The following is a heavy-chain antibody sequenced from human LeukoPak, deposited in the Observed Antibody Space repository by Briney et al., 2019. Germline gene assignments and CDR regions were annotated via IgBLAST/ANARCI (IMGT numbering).Heavy chain of an antibody. J-gene: IGHJ6*02. CDR2: ISSSSSYI. CDR3: ARDRLTGYYRYYYYGMDV. V-gene: IGHV3-21*01. CDR1: GFTFSSYS. D-gene: IGHD3-9*01. Sequence: PGGSLRLSCAASGFTFSSYSMNWVRQAPGKGLEWASSISSSSSYIYYADSVKGRFTISRDNAKNSLYLQMNSLRAEDTAVYYCARDRLTGYYRYYYYGMDVWGQGTTVTVSS.